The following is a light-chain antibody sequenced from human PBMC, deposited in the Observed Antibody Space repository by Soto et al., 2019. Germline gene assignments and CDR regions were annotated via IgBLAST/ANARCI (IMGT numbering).Light chain of an antibody. CDR2: WAS. CDR1: QRVLYSANTENY. CDR3: QQYYTTPWA. Sequence: DIVMTQSPASLAVSLGERATINCKSSQRVLYSANTENYLAWYQQKPGQPPKLLIYWASTRESGVPDRFSGSGSRTDFTLTISSLQAEDVAVYYCQQYYTTPWAFGQGTKVEI. V-gene: IGKV4-1*01. J-gene: IGKJ1*01.